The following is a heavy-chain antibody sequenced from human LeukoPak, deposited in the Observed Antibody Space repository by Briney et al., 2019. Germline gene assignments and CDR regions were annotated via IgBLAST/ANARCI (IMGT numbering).Heavy chain of an antibody. CDR1: GFTFSDYY. J-gene: IGHJ4*02. CDR2: ISSSGSTI. D-gene: IGHD3-22*01. CDR3: ARDRSHFDSSNYHRVDY. Sequence: PGGSLRLSCAASGFTFSDYYMSWIRQAPGKGLEWVSYISSSGSTIYYADSVKGRLTISRDNAKNSLYLQMNSLRAEDTAVYYCARDRSHFDSSNYHRVDYWGQGTLVTVST. V-gene: IGHV3-11*04.